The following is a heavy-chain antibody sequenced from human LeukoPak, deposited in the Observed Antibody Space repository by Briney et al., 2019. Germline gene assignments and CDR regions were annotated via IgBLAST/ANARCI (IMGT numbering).Heavy chain of an antibody. J-gene: IGHJ4*02. V-gene: IGHV4-38-2*01. CDR3: ATNVTYSFDN. CDR2: IHHGGST. CDR1: AYSISSGYY. Sequence: PSETLSLTCAVSAYSISSGYYWGWIRQPPGKGVEWIGSIHHGGSTYYNPSLKSRITISIDRSKNQFSLKLSSVTAADSAVYYCATNVTYSFDNWGQGTLVTVSS. D-gene: IGHD2-21*02.